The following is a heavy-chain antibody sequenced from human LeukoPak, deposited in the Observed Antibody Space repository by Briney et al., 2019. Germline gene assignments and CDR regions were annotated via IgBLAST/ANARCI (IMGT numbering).Heavy chain of an antibody. D-gene: IGHD3-16*02. J-gene: IGHJ4*02. V-gene: IGHV3-15*01. CDR1: GFTFSNAW. CDR3: TTGPMITFGGVIVS. Sequence: GGSLRLSXAASGFTFSNAWMSWVRQAPGKGLEWVGRIKSKTDGGTTDYAAPVKGRFTISRDDSKNTLYLQMNSPKTEDTAVYYCTTGPMITFGGVIVSWGQGTLVTVSS. CDR2: IKSKTDGGTT.